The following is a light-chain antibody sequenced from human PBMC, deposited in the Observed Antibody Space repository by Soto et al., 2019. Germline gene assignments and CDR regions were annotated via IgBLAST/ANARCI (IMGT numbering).Light chain of an antibody. Sequence: EIVMTQSPATLSVSPGERATLSCRASQSVGSKLAWYQQRPGQAPRLLIYDASNRATGIPARFSGSGSGTEFSLTISSLQSEDFAVYYCQQYKNWPLFGQGTRLEI. J-gene: IGKJ5*01. V-gene: IGKV3D-15*01. CDR1: QSVGSK. CDR3: QQYKNWPL. CDR2: DAS.